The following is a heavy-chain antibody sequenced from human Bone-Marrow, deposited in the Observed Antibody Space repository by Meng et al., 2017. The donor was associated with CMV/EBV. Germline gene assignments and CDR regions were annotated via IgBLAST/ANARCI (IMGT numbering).Heavy chain of an antibody. D-gene: IGHD2-2*01. CDR3: GRDSPPEDIVVVPAAPYGMDV. J-gene: IGHJ6*02. Sequence: GGSLRPSCAASGSTSGSDWVSWVRQAPGKGLEWVANIKQEGSEKYYVDSVKGRLTIPRDNDKNSLYLQMNSLRAEDTAVYYCGRDSPPEDIVVVPAAPYGMDVWGQGTTVTVSS. CDR1: GSTSGSDW. CDR2: IKQEGSEK. V-gene: IGHV3-7*01.